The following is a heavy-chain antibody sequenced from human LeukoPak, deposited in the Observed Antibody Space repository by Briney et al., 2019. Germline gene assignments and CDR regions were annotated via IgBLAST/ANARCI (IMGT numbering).Heavy chain of an antibody. CDR2: IYISGST. CDR3: ARVTYSSSSYFFDY. J-gene: IGHJ4*02. D-gene: IGHD6-6*01. CDR1: GGSISGYY. Sequence: SETLSLTCTVSGGSISGYYWSWIRQPAGEGLEWIGDIYISGSTNYEPSLKSRVTMSVDTSNNQFSLRLRSVTAADTAVYYCARVTYSSSSYFFDYWGQGTLVTVSS. V-gene: IGHV4-4*07.